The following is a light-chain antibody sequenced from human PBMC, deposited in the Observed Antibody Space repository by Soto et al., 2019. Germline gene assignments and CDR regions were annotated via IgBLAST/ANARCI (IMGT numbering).Light chain of an antibody. V-gene: IGLV2-14*01. CDR2: EVT. CDR3: SSYTRTSTLVV. J-gene: IGLJ1*01. CDR1: SSDVGPYKY. Sequence: QSVLTQPASVSGSPGQSITISCTGTSSDVGPYKYVSWYQQLPGTAPKLMIYEVTNRPSGVSNRFSGSKSGNTASLTISGLQAEDEADYYCSSYTRTSTLVVFGTGTKVTV.